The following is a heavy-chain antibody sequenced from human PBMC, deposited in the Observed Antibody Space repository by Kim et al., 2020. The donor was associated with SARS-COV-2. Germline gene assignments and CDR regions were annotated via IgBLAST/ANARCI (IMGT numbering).Heavy chain of an antibody. CDR3: ARENDDAFDI. Sequence: SVKVSCKASGYIFTDRYLHWVRQAPGQALEWMGWITPFNGHTDYAQEFQDRVTITRDNPLSTAYMELSSLRSEDTAMYYCARENDDAFDIWGQGTMVTV. V-gene: IGHV1-45*02. CDR2: ITPFNGHT. CDR1: GYIFTDRY. J-gene: IGHJ3*02.